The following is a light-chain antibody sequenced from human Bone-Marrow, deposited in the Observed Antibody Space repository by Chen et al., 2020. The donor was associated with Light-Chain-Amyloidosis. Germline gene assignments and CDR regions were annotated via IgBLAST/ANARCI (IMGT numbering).Light chain of an antibody. Sequence: NVLTQSPGTLSLAPGERATLSCRASQSVSSSYLVWYQQKPGQAPKLLIYGASNRATGIPDRFSGSGSGTHFTLNISRLEPEDVAVYYCQQYDTSRQWTFGQGTKVEIK. CDR2: GAS. CDR3: QQYDTSRQWT. V-gene: IGKV3-20*01. CDR1: QSVSSSY. J-gene: IGKJ1*01.